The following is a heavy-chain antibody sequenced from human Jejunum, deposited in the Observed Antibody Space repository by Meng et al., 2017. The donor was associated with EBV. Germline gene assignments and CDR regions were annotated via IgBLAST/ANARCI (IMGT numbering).Heavy chain of an antibody. J-gene: IGHJ4*02. CDR3: ATGQGDSRYYFDS. CDR2: ISSDGRSI. Sequence: EEQLGGSGGSLVQPGESVSLSCAASGFTLSTYWMHCVRQAPGKGLVWVSRISSDGRSITYADSVKGRFTISRDNAKNTLYLQMNSLRVEDTAVYYCATGQGDSRYYFDSWSQGTLVTVSS. CDR1: GFTLSTYW. V-gene: IGHV3-74*01. D-gene: IGHD3-10*01.